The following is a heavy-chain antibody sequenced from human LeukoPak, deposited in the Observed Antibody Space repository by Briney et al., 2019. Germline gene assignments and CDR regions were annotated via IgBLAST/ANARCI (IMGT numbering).Heavy chain of an antibody. J-gene: IGHJ5*02. Sequence: GGSLRLSCAASGFVVSGNYMSWVRQAPGKGLEWVSVLRNDGSANYADSVKGRFTISRDNSKNTLYLQMNTLRPGDTAVYYCARGHYVGTTWFDPWGQGTLVTVSS. D-gene: IGHD3-10*02. CDR1: GFVVSGNY. V-gene: IGHV3-66*01. CDR2: LRNDGSA. CDR3: ARGHYVGTTWFDP.